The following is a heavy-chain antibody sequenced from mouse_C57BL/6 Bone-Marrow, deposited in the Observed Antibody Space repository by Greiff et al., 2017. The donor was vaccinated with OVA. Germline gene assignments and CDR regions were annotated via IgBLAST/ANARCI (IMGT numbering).Heavy chain of an antibody. CDR1: GYSITSGYY. CDR3: ARDRDYYGSSYRFAY. J-gene: IGHJ3*01. Sequence: EVKLMESGPGLVKPSQSLSLTCSVTGYSITSGYYWNWIRQFPGNKLEWMGYISYDGSNNYNPSLKNRIPITRDTSKNQFFLKLNSVTTEDTATYYCARDRDYYGSSYRFAYWGQGTLVTVSA. CDR2: ISYDGSN. D-gene: IGHD1-1*01. V-gene: IGHV3-6*01.